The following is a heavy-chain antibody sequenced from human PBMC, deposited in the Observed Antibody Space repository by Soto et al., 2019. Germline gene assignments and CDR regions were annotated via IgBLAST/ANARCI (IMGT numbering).Heavy chain of an antibody. CDR1: GFTFSSYA. CDR2: ISYDGRNK. V-gene: IGHV3-30*04. Sequence: QVQLVESGGGVVQPGRSLRLSCVASGFTFSSYAMHWVRQAPGKGLEWVAVISYDGRNKYYADSVKGRFTISRDNSKNTLYLQMNSLRAEDTAVYYGARDVDYWGQGTLVTVSS. J-gene: IGHJ4*02. CDR3: ARDVDY.